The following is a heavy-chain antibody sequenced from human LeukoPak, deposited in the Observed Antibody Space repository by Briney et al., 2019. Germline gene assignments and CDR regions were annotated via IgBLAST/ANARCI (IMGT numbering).Heavy chain of an antibody. D-gene: IGHD6-19*01. CDR1: GFTFSRSW. CDR3: ARDLGYTSAWGYNWFDP. J-gene: IGHJ5*02. Sequence: PGGSLRLSCAASGFTFSRSWMTWVRQAPGKGLDWVANIKQDGSEKYYVDSVKGRFTISRDNAKNSLYLQMNSLRAEDTAVYYCARDLGYTSAWGYNWFDPWGQGTLVTVSS. CDR2: IKQDGSEK. V-gene: IGHV3-7*01.